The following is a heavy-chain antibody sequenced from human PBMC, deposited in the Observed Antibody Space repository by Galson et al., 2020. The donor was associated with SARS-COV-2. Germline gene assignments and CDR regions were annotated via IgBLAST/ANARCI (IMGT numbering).Heavy chain of an antibody. V-gene: IGHV3-74*01. D-gene: IGHD1-26*01. CDR2: INSDGSST. CDR1: GFTLSSYW. Sequence: GESLQISCAASGFTLSSYWMHWVRQAPGKGLVWVSRINSDGSSTSYADSVKGRFTISRDNAKNTLYLQMNSLRAEDTAVYYCARDFHPFIDYGMDVWGQGTTVTVSS. J-gene: IGHJ6*02. CDR3: ARDFHPFIDYGMDV.